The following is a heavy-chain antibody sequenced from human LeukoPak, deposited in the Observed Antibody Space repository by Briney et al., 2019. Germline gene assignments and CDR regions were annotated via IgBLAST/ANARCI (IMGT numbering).Heavy chain of an antibody. Sequence: PGGSLRLSCAASGFTFSSYAMHWVRQAPGKGLEYVSAISSNGGSTYYANSVKGRFTISRDNSKNTLYLQMGSLRAEDMAVYYCARVGPGLTIFGVVNYNMDVWGKGTTVTVSS. CDR3: ARVGPGLTIFGVVNYNMDV. CDR1: GFTFSSYA. V-gene: IGHV3-64*01. CDR2: ISSNGGST. J-gene: IGHJ6*03. D-gene: IGHD3-3*01.